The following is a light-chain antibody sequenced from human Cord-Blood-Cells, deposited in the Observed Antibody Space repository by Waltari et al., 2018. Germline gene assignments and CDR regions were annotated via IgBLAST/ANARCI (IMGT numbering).Light chain of an antibody. J-gene: IGKJ2*01. V-gene: IGKV3-11*01. CDR3: QQRSNWPPPMYT. Sequence: EIVLTPSPATLSLSPGERATLSCRASQSVSSYLAWYQQKPGQAPRLLIYDASNRATGITARFSGSGSGTDFTLTISSLEPEDFAVYYCQQRSNWPPPMYTFGQGTKLEIK. CDR2: DAS. CDR1: QSVSSY.